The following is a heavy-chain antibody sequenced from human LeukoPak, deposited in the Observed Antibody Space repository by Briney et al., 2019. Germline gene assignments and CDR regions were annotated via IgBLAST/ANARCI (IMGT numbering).Heavy chain of an antibody. Sequence: SETLSLTCTVSGGSISSGSYYWSWIRQPAGKGLEWIGYIYYSGTPHYNPSLTSRVTMSLDTSKNHFSLKLSSVTAADTAIYYCARALSGYGSGKGYFDSWGQGTLVTVPS. J-gene: IGHJ4*02. D-gene: IGHD3-10*01. CDR3: ARALSGYGSGKGYFDS. CDR2: IYYSGTP. V-gene: IGHV4-61*10. CDR1: GGSISSGSYY.